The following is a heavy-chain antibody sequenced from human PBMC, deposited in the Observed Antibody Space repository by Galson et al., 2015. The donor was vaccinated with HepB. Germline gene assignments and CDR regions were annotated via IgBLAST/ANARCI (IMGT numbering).Heavy chain of an antibody. Sequence: SLRLSCAASGFIFSRSGMHWVRQAPGKGLEWVAVISDDGNIETYVDSVKGRFTISRDNSKNTVNLQMNRLRGEDTAVYYCVKDGGSTYCGGDCYSAVFEHWGQGTLVTVSA. CDR3: VKDGGSTYCGGDCYSAVFEH. V-gene: IGHV3-30*18. D-gene: IGHD2-21*02. CDR1: GFIFSRSG. J-gene: IGHJ4*02. CDR2: ISDDGNIE.